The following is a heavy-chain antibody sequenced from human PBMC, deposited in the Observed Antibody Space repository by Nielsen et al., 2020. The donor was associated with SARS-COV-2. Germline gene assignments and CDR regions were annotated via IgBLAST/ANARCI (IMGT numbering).Heavy chain of an antibody. V-gene: IGHV3-13*04. Sequence: GGSLRLSCAASGFTFSSYDMHWVRQATGKGLEWVSAIGTAGDTYYPGSVKGRFTISRENAKNSLYLQMNSLRAGDTAVYYCARTPQAHSQNRYWYFDLWGRGTLVTVSS. J-gene: IGHJ2*01. CDR2: IGTAGDT. CDR3: ARTPQAHSQNRYWYFDL. D-gene: IGHD1-14*01. CDR1: GFTFSSYD.